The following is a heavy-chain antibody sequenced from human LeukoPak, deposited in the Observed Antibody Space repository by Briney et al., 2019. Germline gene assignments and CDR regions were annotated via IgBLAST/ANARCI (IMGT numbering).Heavy chain of an antibody. CDR2: IIPIFDTA. CDR1: GGTFSSYS. Sequence: SVKVSCKASGGTFSSYSISWVRQAPGQGLEWMGGIIPIFDTADYAQKFQGRVTITADESTSTAYMELRSLSSDDTAVYYCGRGPKAGGPHHDMDVWGRGTTVTVSS. J-gene: IGHJ6*02. D-gene: IGHD2-15*01. V-gene: IGHV1-69*13. CDR3: GRGPKAGGPHHDMDV.